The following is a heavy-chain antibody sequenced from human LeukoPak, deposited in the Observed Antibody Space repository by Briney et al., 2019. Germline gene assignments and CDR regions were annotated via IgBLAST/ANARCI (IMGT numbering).Heavy chain of an antibody. V-gene: IGHV3-72*01. J-gene: IGHJ3*02. CDR3: ARGCEGCGQRAFDI. CDR2: TRNKANSYTT. Sequence: PEGSLRLSCATSAFTFSDHYMDWVRQAPGKGLEWLGRTRNKANSYTTEYAASVKGRFTISRDDSKKSVYLQMTSLKIEDTAIYYCARGCEGCGQRAFDIWGQGTMVAVSS. CDR1: AFTFSDHY. D-gene: IGHD1-26*01.